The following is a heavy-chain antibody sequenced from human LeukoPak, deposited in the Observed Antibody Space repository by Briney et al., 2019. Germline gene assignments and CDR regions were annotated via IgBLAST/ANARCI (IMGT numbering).Heavy chain of an antibody. J-gene: IGHJ5*02. CDR1: GGSISSYY. D-gene: IGHD3-10*01. CDR3: ARDKVMVRGVSSYNWFDP. V-gene: IGHV4-4*07. CDR2: IYTSGST. Sequence: SETLSLTCTVSGGSISSYYWSWIRQPAGKGLEWIGRIYTSGSTDYNPSLKSRVTISVDTSKNQFSLKLTSVTPMDTAVYYCARDKVMVRGVSSYNWFDPWGQGILVTVSS.